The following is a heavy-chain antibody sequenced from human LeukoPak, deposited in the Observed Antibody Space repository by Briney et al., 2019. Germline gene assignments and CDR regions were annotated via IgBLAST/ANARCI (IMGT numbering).Heavy chain of an antibody. CDR1: GFTFSSYS. Sequence: GGSLRLSCAASGFTFSSYSMNWVRQAPGKGLEWVSSISSSSSYIYYADSVKGRFTISRDNAKNSLYLQMNSLRAEDTAVYHCARDSRMVSPTGGAFDIWGQGTMVTVSS. D-gene: IGHD2-8*01. CDR2: ISSSSSYI. CDR3: ARDSRMVSPTGGAFDI. J-gene: IGHJ3*02. V-gene: IGHV3-21*01.